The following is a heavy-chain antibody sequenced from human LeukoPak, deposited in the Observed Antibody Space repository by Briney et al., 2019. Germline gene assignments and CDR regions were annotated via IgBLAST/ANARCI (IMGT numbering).Heavy chain of an antibody. Sequence: SQTLSLTCTVSGGSISSGGYYWSWIRQHPGRGLEWIGYIYYSGSTYYNPSLKSRVTISVDTSKNQFSLKLSSVTAADTAVYYCARDHRAKGVANWFDPWGQGTLVTVPS. CDR1: GGSISSGGYY. CDR3: ARDHRAKGVANWFDP. D-gene: IGHD1-14*01. V-gene: IGHV4-31*03. J-gene: IGHJ5*02. CDR2: IYYSGST.